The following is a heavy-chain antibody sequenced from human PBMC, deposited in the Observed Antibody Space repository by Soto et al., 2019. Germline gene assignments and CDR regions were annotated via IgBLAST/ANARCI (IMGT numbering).Heavy chain of an antibody. CDR2: ISSNGGST. CDR1: GFTFSSYA. V-gene: IGHV3-64*01. CDR3: ARDVLSGYYPLAFNYYMDV. J-gene: IGHJ6*03. Sequence: GGSLRLSCAASGFTFSSYAMHWVRQAPGKGLEYVSAISSNGGSTYYANSVKGRFTISRDNSKNTLYLQMGSLRAEDMAVYYCARDVLSGYYPLAFNYYMDVWGKGTTVTVSS. D-gene: IGHD3-3*01.